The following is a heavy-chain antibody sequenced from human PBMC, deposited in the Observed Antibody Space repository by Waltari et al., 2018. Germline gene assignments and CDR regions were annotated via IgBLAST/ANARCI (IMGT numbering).Heavy chain of an antibody. Sequence: QVQLVESGGGVVQPGRSLRLSCAASGFTFSSYGMHWVRQAPGKGLEWVAVISYDGSNKYYADSVKGRFTISRDNSKNTLYLQMSRLRVEDTAVYYCASRDYEFWRGDYWGQGTLVTVSS. J-gene: IGHJ4*02. CDR1: GFTFSSYG. CDR2: ISYDGSNK. D-gene: IGHD3-3*01. CDR3: ASRDYEFWRGDY. V-gene: IGHV3-30*03.